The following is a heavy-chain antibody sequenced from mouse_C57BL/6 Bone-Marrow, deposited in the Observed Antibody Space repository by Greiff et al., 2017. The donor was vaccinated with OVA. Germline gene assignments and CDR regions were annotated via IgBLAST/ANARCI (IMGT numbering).Heavy chain of an antibody. D-gene: IGHD1-1*01. CDR2: IAPSDSYT. J-gene: IGHJ1*03. Sequence: QVQLQQPGAELVMPGASVKLSCKASGYTFTSYWMHWVQQRPGQGLEWIGEIAPSDSYTNYNQKFKGKSTLTVDKSSSTAYMQLSSLTSEDSAVYYCARRHYYGSSLYWYFDVWGTGTTVTVSS. CDR3: ARRHYYGSSLYWYFDV. V-gene: IGHV1-69*01. CDR1: GYTFTSYW.